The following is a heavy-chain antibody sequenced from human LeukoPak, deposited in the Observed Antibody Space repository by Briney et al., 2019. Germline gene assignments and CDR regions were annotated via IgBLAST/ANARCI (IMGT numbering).Heavy chain of an antibody. CDR3: ARAKPDMVRGVITVAGAFDI. CDR2: MNPNSGNT. CDR1: GYTFTSYD. V-gene: IGHV1-8*03. J-gene: IGHJ3*02. Sequence: ASVKVSCKASGYTFTSYDINWVRQATGQGLEWMGWMNPNSGNTGYAQKFQGRVTITRNTSISTAYMELSSLRSEDAAVYYCARAKPDMVRGVITVAGAFDIWGQGTMVTVSS. D-gene: IGHD3-10*01.